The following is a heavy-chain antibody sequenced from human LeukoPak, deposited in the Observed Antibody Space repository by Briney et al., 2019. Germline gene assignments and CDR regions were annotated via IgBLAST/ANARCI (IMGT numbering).Heavy chain of an antibody. Sequence: GGSLRLSCAASGFTFSSHAMNWVRQAPGKGLEWVSNISGRGGSTYYADSVKGRFTISRDNSKNTLYLQMNSLRAEDTAVYYCAKLPPVVPAAPWFDPWGQGTLVTVSS. CDR3: AKLPPVVPAAPWFDP. V-gene: IGHV3-23*01. CDR2: ISGRGGST. CDR1: GFTFSSHA. D-gene: IGHD2-2*01. J-gene: IGHJ5*02.